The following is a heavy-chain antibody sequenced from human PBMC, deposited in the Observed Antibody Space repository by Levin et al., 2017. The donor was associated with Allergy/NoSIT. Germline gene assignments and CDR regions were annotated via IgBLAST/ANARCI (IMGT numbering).Heavy chain of an antibody. J-gene: IGHJ4*02. CDR1: GGSFSNYY. Sequence: SETLSLTCAVYGGSFSNYYWSWIRQAPGKGLEWIGEINHSGSTNYNPSLKSRVTIAVDTSKNHFSLKLNSVTAADTAVFYCARGPPGDYYDRSGFYYPFDHWGQGTLVTVSS. CDR2: INHSGST. V-gene: IGHV4-34*01. CDR3: ARGPPGDYYDRSGFYYPFDH. D-gene: IGHD3-22*01.